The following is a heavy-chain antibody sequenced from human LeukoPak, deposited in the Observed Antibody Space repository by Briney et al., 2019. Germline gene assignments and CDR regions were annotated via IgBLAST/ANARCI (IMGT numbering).Heavy chain of an antibody. CDR1: GFTFSSYA. Sequence: GASLRLSCAASGFTFSSYAMSWVRQAPGKGLEWVSAISGSGGSTYYADSVKGRFTISRDSSKNTLYLQMHSLRGEDTAVFYCGARPGEVAVPYDYWGQGTLVTVSS. CDR2: ISGSGGST. CDR3: GARPGEVAVPYDY. J-gene: IGHJ4*02. V-gene: IGHV3-23*01. D-gene: IGHD2-21*01.